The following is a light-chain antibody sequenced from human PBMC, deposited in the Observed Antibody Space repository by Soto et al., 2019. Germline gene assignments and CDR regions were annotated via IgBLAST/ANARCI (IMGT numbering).Light chain of an antibody. CDR1: QSVSGSH. J-gene: IGKJ4*01. CDR2: DAS. CDR3: QQYGGSPLVT. V-gene: IGKV3-20*01. Sequence: EIVLTQSPGTLSLSPGERATLSCRASQSVSGSHLAWYQQKPGQAPRLLIYDASNRATGIPDRFSGSGSGTDFTLTISRLEPEDFAVYYCQQYGGSPLVTFGGGTKVEIK.